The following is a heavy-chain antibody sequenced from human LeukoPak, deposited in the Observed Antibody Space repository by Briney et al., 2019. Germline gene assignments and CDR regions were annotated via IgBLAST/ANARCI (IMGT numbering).Heavy chain of an antibody. Sequence: GRSLRLSCAASGFIFSSYGMHWVRQAAGKGLEWVAVIWYDGSNKYYADSVKGRFTISRDNSKNTLYLQMNSLRAEDTAVYYCARDRTSSRWPYFDYWGQGTLVTVSS. J-gene: IGHJ4*02. CDR3: ARDRTSSRWPYFDY. CDR1: GFIFSSYG. CDR2: IWYDGSNK. V-gene: IGHV3-33*01. D-gene: IGHD6-13*01.